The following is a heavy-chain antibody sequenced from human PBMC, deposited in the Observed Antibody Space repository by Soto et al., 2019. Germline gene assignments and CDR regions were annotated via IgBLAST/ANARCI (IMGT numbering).Heavy chain of an antibody. CDR1: GYTFTSYC. CDR2: ISAYNGNT. J-gene: IGHJ4*02. Sequence: ASVKVSCKASGYTFTSYCISWVRQAPGQGLEWMGWISAYNGNTNYAQKLQGRVTMTTDTSTSTAYMELRSLRSDDTAVYYCARGPYNSGGKKTPGNDCWGQGTLVTVPS. CDR3: ARGPYNSGGKKTPGNDC. D-gene: IGHD2-15*01. V-gene: IGHV1-18*01.